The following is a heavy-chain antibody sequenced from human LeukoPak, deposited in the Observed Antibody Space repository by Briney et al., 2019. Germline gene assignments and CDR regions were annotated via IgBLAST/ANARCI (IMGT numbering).Heavy chain of an antibody. Sequence: PSETLSLTCSVSGGSVSSYYWSWIRQSPGKGLEGIGYIHNSGRTNYNPSLKSRVTGFVDTSKNQVSLGVSSVTSADMAVYYCVRGNSGYDYACDIWGQGTMVTVSS. CDR3: VRGNSGYDYACDI. V-gene: IGHV4-59*02. CDR2: IHNSGRT. CDR1: GGSVSSYY. J-gene: IGHJ3*02. D-gene: IGHD5-12*01.